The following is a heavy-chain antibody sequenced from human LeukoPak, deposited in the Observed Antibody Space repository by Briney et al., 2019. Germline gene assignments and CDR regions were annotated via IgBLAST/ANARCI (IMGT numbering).Heavy chain of an antibody. Sequence: SVKVSCKASGGTFSSYAISWVRQAPGQGLEWMGGVIPIFGTANYAQKFQGRVTITADESTSTAYMELSSLRSEDTAVYYCARLLLGYFQHWGQGTLVTVSS. CDR2: VIPIFGTA. V-gene: IGHV1-69*01. J-gene: IGHJ1*01. CDR1: GGTFSSYA. CDR3: ARLLLGYFQH. D-gene: IGHD2-15*01.